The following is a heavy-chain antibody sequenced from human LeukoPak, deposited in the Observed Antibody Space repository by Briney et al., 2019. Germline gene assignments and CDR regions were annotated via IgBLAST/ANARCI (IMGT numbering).Heavy chain of an antibody. CDR1: GFTFSSYA. CDR2: INSDGSST. V-gene: IGHV3-74*01. Sequence: GGSLRLSCAASGFTFSSYAMSWVRQAPGKGLVWVSRINSDGSSTSYADSVKGRFTISRDNAKNTLYLQMNSLRAEDTAVYYCARGGLIAVALPDYWGQGTLVTVSS. J-gene: IGHJ4*02. CDR3: ARGGLIAVALPDY. D-gene: IGHD6-19*01.